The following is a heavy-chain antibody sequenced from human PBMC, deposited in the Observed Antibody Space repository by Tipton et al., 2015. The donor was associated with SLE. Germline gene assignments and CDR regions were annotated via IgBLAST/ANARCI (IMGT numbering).Heavy chain of an antibody. CDR1: GFTFSSFA. Sequence: SLRLSCAASGFTFSSFAMHWVRQAPGKGLEWVALISFDGGHKYYADSVKGRFTISRDNSQNTLYLQMNSLRAEDTAVYYCAGGLLPYYYGMDVWGQGTTVTVSS. CDR3: AGGLLPYYYGMDV. D-gene: IGHD2-15*01. V-gene: IGHV3-30*04. J-gene: IGHJ6*02. CDR2: ISFDGGHK.